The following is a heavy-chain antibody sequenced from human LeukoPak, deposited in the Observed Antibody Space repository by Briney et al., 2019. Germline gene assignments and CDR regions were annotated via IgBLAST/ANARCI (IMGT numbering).Heavy chain of an antibody. J-gene: IGHJ4*01. CDR2: ISYDGNDK. Sequence: GGSLRLSCAASGFTFSNYAMHWVRQAPGKGLEWVAIISYDGNDKYYTDSVKGRFTISRDKPKNTLYLQMNSLRAEDTAVYYCARDRDTAMGLWGQEPWSPSPQ. CDR3: ARDRDTAMGL. CDR1: GFTFSNYA. V-gene: IGHV3-30-3*01. D-gene: IGHD5-18*01.